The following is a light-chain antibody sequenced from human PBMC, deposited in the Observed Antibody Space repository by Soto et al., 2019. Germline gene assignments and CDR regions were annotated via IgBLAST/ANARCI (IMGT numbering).Light chain of an antibody. J-gene: IGLJ1*01. Sequence: QSVLTQSPSASASLGASVKLTCTLSSGHSSYAIAWLQQQPEKGPRYLMKLNSDGSHSKGDGIPDRFSGSSSGAERYLTISSLQSEDEADYYCQTWGTGIHYVFGTGTKLTVL. CDR2: LNSDGSH. CDR1: SGHSSYA. CDR3: QTWGTGIHYV. V-gene: IGLV4-69*01.